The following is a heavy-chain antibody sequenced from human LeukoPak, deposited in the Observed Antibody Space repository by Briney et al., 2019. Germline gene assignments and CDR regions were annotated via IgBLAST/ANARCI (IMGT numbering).Heavy chain of an antibody. V-gene: IGHV4-59*12. J-gene: IGHJ4*02. D-gene: IGHD4-17*01. CDR1: GGSISSYY. CDR3: ARGFRYGDYYFDY. Sequence: SETLSLTCTVSGGSISSYYWSWIRQPPGKGLEWIGYIYYSGSTNYNPSLKSRVTMSVDTSKNQFSLKLSSVTAADTAVYYCARGFRYGDYYFDYWGQGTLVTVPS. CDR2: IYYSGST.